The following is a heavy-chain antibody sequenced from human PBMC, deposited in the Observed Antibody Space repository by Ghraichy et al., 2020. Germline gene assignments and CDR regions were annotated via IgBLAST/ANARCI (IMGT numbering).Heavy chain of an antibody. CDR3: ARSGYSSSYYFDY. Sequence: SGPTLVKPTQTLTLTCTFSGFSLNTRGICVSWIRQPPGKALEWLARIDWDDAKFYRTSLKTRLTVSKDTSKNQVVLTMTNMDPVDTATYYCARSGYSSSYYFDYWGRGALLTVSS. CDR1: GFSLNTRGIC. CDR2: IDWDDAK. V-gene: IGHV2-70*17. D-gene: IGHD5-18*01. J-gene: IGHJ4*02.